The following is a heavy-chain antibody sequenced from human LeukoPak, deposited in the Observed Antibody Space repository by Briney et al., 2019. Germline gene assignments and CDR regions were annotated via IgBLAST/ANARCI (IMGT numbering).Heavy chain of an antibody. Sequence: VASVKVSCKASGYTFTSYNMNWERQAPGQGLEWMGWISAYNGNTNYAQNFQGRVTMTTDTSTSTAYMELRSLRSDDTAVYYCARDPRRYGSGTYYFDYWGQGTLVTVSS. J-gene: IGHJ4*02. CDR2: ISAYNGNT. CDR1: GYTFTSYN. D-gene: IGHD3-10*01. CDR3: ARDPRRYGSGTYYFDY. V-gene: IGHV1-18*04.